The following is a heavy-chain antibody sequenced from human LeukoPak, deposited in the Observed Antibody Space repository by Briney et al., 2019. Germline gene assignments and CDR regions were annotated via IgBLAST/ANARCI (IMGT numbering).Heavy chain of an antibody. CDR2: IYYSGST. V-gene: IGHV4-59*12. CDR3: AKGAGPPWFDP. J-gene: IGHJ5*02. CDR1: GGSISSYY. Sequence: SETLSLTCTVSGGSISSYYWSWIRQPPGKGLEWIGYIYYSGSTNYNSSFKSRVTISIDTSRNQFSMNLNSVTAADTAVYYCAKGAGPPWFDPWGQGTLVTVSS. D-gene: IGHD6-19*01.